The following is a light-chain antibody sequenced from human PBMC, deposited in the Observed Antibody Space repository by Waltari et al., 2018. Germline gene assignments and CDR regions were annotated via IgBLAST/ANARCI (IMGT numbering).Light chain of an antibody. V-gene: IGLV2-14*03. CDR2: DVN. CDR3: SSYTSSSTQV. Sequence: SALTQPASLSGSPGQSITLPCTGTSSDGGGYNYVSWYQQYPGKAPQLMIYDVNNRPSGVSNRFSGSKSGNTASLTISGLQAEDEADYYCSSYTSSSTQVFGGGTKLTVL. J-gene: IGLJ3*02. CDR1: SSDGGGYNY.